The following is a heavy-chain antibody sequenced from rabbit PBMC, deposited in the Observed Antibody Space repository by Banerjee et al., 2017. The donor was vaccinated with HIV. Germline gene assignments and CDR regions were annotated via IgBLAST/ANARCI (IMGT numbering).Heavy chain of an antibody. Sequence: QEHLEESGGGLVKPGGTLTLTCKASGFDFNSYYMSWVRQAPGKGLEWIGIIYPGFGVTKFANFVKGRFTISSHNAQNTVDLQMNSLTAADTATYFCARYAYSYDDYGDYWYYFTLWGQGTLVTVS. CDR1: GFDFNSYY. V-gene: IGHV1S43*01. CDR3: ARYAYSYDDYGDYWYYFTL. D-gene: IGHD2-1*01. CDR2: IYPGFGVT. J-gene: IGHJ4*01.